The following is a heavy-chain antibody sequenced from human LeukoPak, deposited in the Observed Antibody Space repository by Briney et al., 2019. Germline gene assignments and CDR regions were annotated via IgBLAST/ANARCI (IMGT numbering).Heavy chain of an antibody. CDR1: GFTFTSHW. CDR2: IDQDGGEK. Sequence: GGSLRLSCAASGFTFTSHWMNWVRQAPGKGLEWVANIDQDGGEKYFLDSVKGRFTISRDNSKNTLYLQMNSLRAEDTAVYYCANSPSGFLEWLYWGQGTLVTVSS. D-gene: IGHD3-3*01. J-gene: IGHJ4*02. V-gene: IGHV3-7*01. CDR3: ANSPSGFLEWLY.